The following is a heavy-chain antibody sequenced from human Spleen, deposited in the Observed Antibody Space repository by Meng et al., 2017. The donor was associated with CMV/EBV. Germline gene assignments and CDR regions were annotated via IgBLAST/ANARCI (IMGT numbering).Heavy chain of an antibody. J-gene: IGHJ4*02. Sequence: QVQLGQSGAGGKKPGAPVKVSCKASGYTFTGYYMHWVRQAPGQGLEWMGWINPNSGGTNYAQKFQGRVTMTRDTSISTAYMELSRLRSEDTAVYYCANGYGSGRPFDYWGQGTLVTVSS. V-gene: IGHV1-2*02. CDR1: GYTFTGYY. D-gene: IGHD3-10*01. CDR3: ANGYGSGRPFDY. CDR2: INPNSGGT.